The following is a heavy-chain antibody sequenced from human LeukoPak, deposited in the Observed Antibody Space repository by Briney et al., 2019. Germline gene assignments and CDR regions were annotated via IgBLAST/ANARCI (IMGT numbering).Heavy chain of an antibody. Sequence: ASVKVSCKASGYTFTSYDINWVRQATGQGLEWMGWMNPNSGNTGYAQKLQGRVTMTTDTSTSTAYMELRSLRSDDTAVYYCAYSRYFDWLSFDYWGQGTLVTVSS. CDR3: AYSRYFDWLSFDY. CDR2: MNPNSGNT. V-gene: IGHV1-8*01. CDR1: GYTFTSYD. D-gene: IGHD3-9*01. J-gene: IGHJ4*02.